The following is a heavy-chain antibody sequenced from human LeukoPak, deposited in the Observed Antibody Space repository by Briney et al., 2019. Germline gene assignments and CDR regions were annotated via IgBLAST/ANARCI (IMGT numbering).Heavy chain of an antibody. CDR1: GGSISSSSYY. CDR2: IYYSGST. V-gene: IGHV4-39*01. Sequence: SETLSLTCTVSGGSISSSSYYWGWIRQPPGKGLEWIGSIYYSGSTYYNPSLKSRVTISVDTSKSQFSLKLSSVTAADTAVYYCARAIAAAGTKRHYYYGMDVWGQGTTVTVSS. D-gene: IGHD6-13*01. CDR3: ARAIAAAGTKRHYYYGMDV. J-gene: IGHJ6*02.